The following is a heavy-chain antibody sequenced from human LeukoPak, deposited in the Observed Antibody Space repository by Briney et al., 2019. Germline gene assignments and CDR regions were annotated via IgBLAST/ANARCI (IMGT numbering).Heavy chain of an antibody. Sequence: SETLSLTCTVSDGAIAGYSWSWIRQAPGKGLEWIGYIYYSGDTNYNPSLQSRVTVSVDTSKNQFSLKLSSVTAADTAVYYCARSFYGGFDYWGQGTLVTVSS. D-gene: IGHD4-23*01. CDR1: DGAIAGYS. J-gene: IGHJ4*02. V-gene: IGHV4-59*01. CDR2: IYYSGDT. CDR3: ARSFYGGFDY.